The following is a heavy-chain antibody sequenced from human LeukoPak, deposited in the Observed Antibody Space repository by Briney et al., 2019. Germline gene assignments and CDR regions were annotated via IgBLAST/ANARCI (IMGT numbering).Heavy chain of an antibody. CDR3: ASALTTVTPHFHY. D-gene: IGHD4-17*01. Sequence: PGGSLRLSCAASGFTFSDYWMHWVRQAPGKGLVWVSRIDTDGSSATYADSVKGRFTISRGNAKNTVYLQMNSLRVEDTGVYYCASALTTVTPHFHYWGQGTLVTVSS. CDR1: GFTFSDYW. CDR2: IDTDGSSA. J-gene: IGHJ4*02. V-gene: IGHV3-74*01.